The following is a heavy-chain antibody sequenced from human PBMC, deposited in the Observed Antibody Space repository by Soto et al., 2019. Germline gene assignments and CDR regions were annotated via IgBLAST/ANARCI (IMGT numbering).Heavy chain of an antibody. CDR3: ARDPRRYQLLLSIGYYYYYMDV. J-gene: IGHJ6*03. D-gene: IGHD2-2*01. CDR2: IYSGGST. CDR1: GFTVSSNY. V-gene: IGHV3-66*01. Sequence: GVSLRLSCAASGFTVSSNYMSWVRQAPGKGLEWVSVIYSGGSTYYADSVKGRFTISRDNSKNTLYLQMNSLRAEDTAVYYCARDPRRYQLLLSIGYYYYYMDVWGKGTTVTVSS.